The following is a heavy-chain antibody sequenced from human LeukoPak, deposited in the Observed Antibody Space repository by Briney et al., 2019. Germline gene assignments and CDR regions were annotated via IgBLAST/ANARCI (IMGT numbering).Heavy chain of an antibody. CDR1: GFTFSSYS. J-gene: IGHJ5*02. CDR3: ARDPYDFWSGSGFDP. CDR2: ISSSSSYI. V-gene: IGHV3-21*01. Sequence: GGSLRLSCAASGFTFSSYSMNWVRQAPGKGLEWVSSISSSSSYIYYADSVKGRFTISRDNAKNSLYLQMNSLRAEDTAVYYCARDPYDFWSGSGFDPWGQGTLVTVSS. D-gene: IGHD3-3*01.